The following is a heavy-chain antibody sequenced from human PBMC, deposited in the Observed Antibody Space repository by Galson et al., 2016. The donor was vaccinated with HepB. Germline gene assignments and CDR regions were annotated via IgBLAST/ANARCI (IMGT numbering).Heavy chain of an antibody. V-gene: IGHV3-23*01. CDR3: AGDCDTTSHYGWFDP. CDR1: GFTLSSNA. CDR2: IGGSDDRK. D-gene: IGHD2/OR15-2a*01. J-gene: IGHJ5*02. Sequence: SLRLSCAASGFTLSSNAMDWVRQAPGKGLEWVAAIGGSDDRKDYADSVKGRFSISRDSSKNTLYLQMNSLRAEDTAVYFCAGDCDTTSHYGWFDPWGQGTRVTVSS.